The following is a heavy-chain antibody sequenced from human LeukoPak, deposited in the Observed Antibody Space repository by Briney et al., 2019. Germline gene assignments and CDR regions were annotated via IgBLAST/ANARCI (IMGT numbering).Heavy chain of an antibody. CDR1: GFXFSSYA. J-gene: IGHJ4*02. D-gene: IGHD2-2*01. V-gene: IGHV3-64*01. CDR2: ISSNGGST. CDR3: ARSSIVVVSILDY. Sequence: PGGSLRLSCGASGFXFSSYAMHWVRQAPGKGLEYISAISSNGGSTSYANSVKGRFTISRDNSKNTLYLQMGSLRAEDMAVYYCARSSIVVVSILDYWGQGTLVTVSS.